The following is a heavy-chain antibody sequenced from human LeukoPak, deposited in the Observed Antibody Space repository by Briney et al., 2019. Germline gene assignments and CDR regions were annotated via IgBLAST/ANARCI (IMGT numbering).Heavy chain of an antibody. CDR3: AKDSSSTWFGGDSK. V-gene: IGHV3-7*01. J-gene: IGHJ4*02. D-gene: IGHD3-10*01. Sequence: GGSLRLSCAASGFTFSTYAMNWVRQAPGKGLEWVANMNEDGSDKNYVDSVKGRFTISRDDAKNSLHLQMNSLRAEDTAVYYCAKDSSSTWFGGDSKWGQGTLVTVSS. CDR1: GFTFSTYA. CDR2: MNEDGSDK.